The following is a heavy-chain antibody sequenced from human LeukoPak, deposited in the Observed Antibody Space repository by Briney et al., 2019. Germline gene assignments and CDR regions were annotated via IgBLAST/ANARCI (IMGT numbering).Heavy chain of an antibody. D-gene: IGHD3-22*01. CDR2: IIPIFRTA. V-gene: IGHV1-69*05. J-gene: IGHJ1*01. CDR1: GGTFSSYA. CDR3: ARLPYYYHSSGYMD. Sequence: SVKVSCKASGGTFSSYAISWVRQAPGQGLEWMGRIIPIFRTANYAQKFQGRVTITTDESTSTDYMELSSLRPEDTVVYYCARLPYYYHSSGYMDWGQGTLVTVSS.